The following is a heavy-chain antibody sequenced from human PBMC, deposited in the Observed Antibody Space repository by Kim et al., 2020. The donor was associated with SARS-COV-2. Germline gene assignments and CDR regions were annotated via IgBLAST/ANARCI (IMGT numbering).Heavy chain of an antibody. CDR3: AKSRASYYDILTGYFFF. Sequence: GGSLRLSCAASGFTFSSYAMSWVRQAPGKGLEWVSAISGSGGSTYYADSVKGRFTISRDNSKNTLYLQMNSLRAEDTAVYYCAKSRASYYDILTGYFFFWGQGTLVTVSS. D-gene: IGHD3-9*01. CDR1: GFTFSSYA. J-gene: IGHJ4*02. CDR2: ISGSGGST. V-gene: IGHV3-23*01.